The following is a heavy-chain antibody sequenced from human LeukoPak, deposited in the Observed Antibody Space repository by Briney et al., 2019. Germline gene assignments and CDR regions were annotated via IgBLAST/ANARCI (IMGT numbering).Heavy chain of an antibody. CDR2: ISGSSGTI. V-gene: IGHV3-23*01. J-gene: IGHJ5*02. D-gene: IGHD5-24*01. Sequence: GSLRLSCAASGFTFSSYAMSWVRQAPGKGLEWVSSISGSSGTIDYADSVKGRFIISRDNSKNALYLQMNSLRPEDSAIYYCAKGRQLLDPWGQGTLVTVSS. CDR1: GFTFSSYA. CDR3: AKGRQLLDP.